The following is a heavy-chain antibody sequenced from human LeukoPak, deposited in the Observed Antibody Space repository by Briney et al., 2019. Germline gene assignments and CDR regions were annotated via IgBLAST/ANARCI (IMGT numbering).Heavy chain of an antibody. CDR3: RGWLGSFDV. Sequence: GGSLRLSCAVSGFTISNTEMSWVRRVPGKGPEWVLVSYSGGTTYYADSVKGRFTISRDISKNTVDLQMNSLRVEDTAVCHCRGWLGSFDVWGQGTMVTVSS. V-gene: IGHV3-53*01. D-gene: IGHD6-19*01. J-gene: IGHJ3*01. CDR2: SYSGGTT. CDR1: GFTISNTE.